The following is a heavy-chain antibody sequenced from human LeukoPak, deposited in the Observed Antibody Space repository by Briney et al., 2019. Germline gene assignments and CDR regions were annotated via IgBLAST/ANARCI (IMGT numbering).Heavy chain of an antibody. Sequence: GGSLRLSCAVSGISLSNYGLSWVRQAPGKGLEWVAGISGSGGGTNYADSVKGRFTISRDNPKNTLYLQMNRLRAEDTAVYFCAKRGVVIRVILVGFHKEAYYFDSWGQGALVTVSS. D-gene: IGHD3-22*01. CDR1: GISLSNYG. CDR2: ISGSGGGT. CDR3: AKRGVVIRVILVGFHKEAYYFDS. J-gene: IGHJ4*02. V-gene: IGHV3-23*01.